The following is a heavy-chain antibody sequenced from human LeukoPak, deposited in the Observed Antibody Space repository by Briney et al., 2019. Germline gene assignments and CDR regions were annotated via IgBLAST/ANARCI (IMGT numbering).Heavy chain of an antibody. Sequence: GASVKVSCKASGYTFTSYYMHWVRQAPGQGLEWMGISIPSGGSTTYAQKFQGRVTMTRDTSTSTVYMELSSLRSEDTAVYYCVREGSSGYYYFDYWGQGTLVTVSS. CDR2: SIPSGGST. J-gene: IGHJ4*02. CDR3: VREGSSGYYYFDY. V-gene: IGHV1-46*01. CDR1: GYTFTSYY. D-gene: IGHD3-22*01.